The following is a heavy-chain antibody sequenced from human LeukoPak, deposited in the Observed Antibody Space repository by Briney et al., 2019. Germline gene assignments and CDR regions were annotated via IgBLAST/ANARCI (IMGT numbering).Heavy chain of an antibody. CDR2: ISAYNGNT. D-gene: IGHD3-10*01. J-gene: IGHJ5*02. Sequence: GASVKVSCKASGYTFTSYGISWVRQAPGQGLEWMGWISAYNGNTNYAQKFQGRVTITRNTSASTAYMELSSLRSEDTAVYYCARDQGLWFGELLGGLDWFDPWGQGTLVTVSS. CDR1: GYTFTSYG. CDR3: ARDQGLWFGELLGGLDWFDP. V-gene: IGHV1-18*01.